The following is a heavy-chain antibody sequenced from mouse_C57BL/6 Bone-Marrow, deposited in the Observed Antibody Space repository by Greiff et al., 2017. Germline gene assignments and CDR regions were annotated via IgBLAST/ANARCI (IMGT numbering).Heavy chain of an antibody. J-gene: IGHJ3*01. V-gene: IGHV1-82*01. CDR2: IYPGDGDT. D-gene: IGHD3-2*02. CDR1: GYAFSSSW. CDR3: TRTAQATAY. Sequence: VQLQQSGPELVKPGASVKISCKASGYAFSSSWMNWVKQRPGKGLEWIGRIYPGDGDTNYNGKFKGKATLTAVTSASTAYMELSSLTNEDSAVYYCTRTAQATAYWGQGTLVTVSA.